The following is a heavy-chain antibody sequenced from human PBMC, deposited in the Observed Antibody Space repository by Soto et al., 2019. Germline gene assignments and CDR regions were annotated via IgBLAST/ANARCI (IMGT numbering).Heavy chain of an antibody. CDR2: MNPNSGNT. V-gene: IGHV1-8*01. CDR3: ARGRSWNGYYSYGMDV. Sequence: ASVKVSCKASGYTFTSYDINWVRQATGQGLEWMGWMNPNSGNTGYAQKFQGRVTMTRNTSISTAYMVLSSLRSEDTAVYYCARGRSWNGYYSYGMDVWGQGTTVTVSS. CDR1: GYTFTSYD. D-gene: IGHD1-1*01. J-gene: IGHJ6*02.